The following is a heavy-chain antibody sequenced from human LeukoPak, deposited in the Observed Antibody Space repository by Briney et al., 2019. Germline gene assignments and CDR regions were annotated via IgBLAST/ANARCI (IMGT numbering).Heavy chain of an antibody. D-gene: IGHD5/OR15-5a*01. CDR3: ARESKPEGEADY. CDR2: ISYDGSNK. Sequence: PGGSLRLSCAASGFTFSSYAMHWVRQAPGKGLEWVAVISYDGSNKYYADSVKGRFTISRDNSKNTLYLQMNSLRAEDTAVYYCARESKPEGEADYWGQGTLVTVSS. V-gene: IGHV3-30*04. J-gene: IGHJ4*02. CDR1: GFTFSSYA.